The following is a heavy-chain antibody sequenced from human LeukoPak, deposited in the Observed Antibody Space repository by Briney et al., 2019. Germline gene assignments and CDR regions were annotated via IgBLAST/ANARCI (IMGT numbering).Heavy chain of an antibody. V-gene: IGHV3-23*01. D-gene: IGHD7-27*01. CDR2: ISGSGGST. J-gene: IGHJ4*02. Sequence: PGGSLRLSCAASGFTFSSYWMSWVRQAPGKGLEWVSAISGSGGSTYYADSVKGRFTISRDNSKNTLYLQMNSLRAEDTAVYYCAKDYRLGISHSHFDYWGQGTLVTVSS. CDR1: GFTFSSYW. CDR3: AKDYRLGISHSHFDY.